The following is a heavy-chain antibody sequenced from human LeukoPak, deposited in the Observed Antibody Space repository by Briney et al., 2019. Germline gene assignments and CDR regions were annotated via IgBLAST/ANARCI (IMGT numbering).Heavy chain of an antibody. V-gene: IGHV1-69*13. CDR3: ARGPYDSSGYYFQPSDY. D-gene: IGHD3-22*01. CDR1: GGTFSSYA. Sequence: ASVKVSCKASGGTFSSYAISWVRQAPGQGLEWMGGIIPIFGTANYAQKFQGRVTITADESTSTAYMELSGLRSEDTAVYYCARGPYDSSGYYFQPSDYWGQGTLVTVSS. J-gene: IGHJ4*02. CDR2: IIPIFGTA.